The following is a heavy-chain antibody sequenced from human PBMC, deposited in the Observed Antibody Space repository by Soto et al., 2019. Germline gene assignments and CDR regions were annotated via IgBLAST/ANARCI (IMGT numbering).Heavy chain of an antibody. V-gene: IGHV1-2*02. CDR2: INPNSGGT. J-gene: IGHJ6*02. CDR1: GYPFTGYY. CDR3: ARETVTMVRGGSKTPYYSYYGMYG. Sequence: GASVQVSCKASGYPFTGYYMHWVRQAPGQGLEWMGWINPNSGGTNYAQKFQGRVTMTRDTSISTAYMELSRLRTDDTAVYYCARETVTMVRGGSKTPYYSYYGMYGCGQGTTFTVSS. D-gene: IGHD3-10*01.